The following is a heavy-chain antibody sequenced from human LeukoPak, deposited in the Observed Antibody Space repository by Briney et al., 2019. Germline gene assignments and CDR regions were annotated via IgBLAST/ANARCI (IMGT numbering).Heavy chain of an antibody. CDR1: GFTFSIYW. D-gene: IGHD3-22*01. Sequence: GGSLRLSCATSGFTFSIYWMSWVRQAPGKGLEWVANIKEDGTEKHYVDAVKGRFTISRDNAKNSLYLQMNSLRAEDTAVYYCRTKHYDSSFYMDVWGKGTTVTVSS. CDR3: RTKHYDSSFYMDV. V-gene: IGHV3-7*01. CDR2: IKEDGTEK. J-gene: IGHJ6*03.